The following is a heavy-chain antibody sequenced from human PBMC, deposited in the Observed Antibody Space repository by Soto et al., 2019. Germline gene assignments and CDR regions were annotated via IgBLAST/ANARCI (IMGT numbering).Heavy chain of an antibody. V-gene: IGHV3-23*01. CDR3: ATTIFMITFGGGGSDY. D-gene: IGHD3-16*01. CDR2: ISGSGGST. CDR1: GFTFSSYA. J-gene: IGHJ4*02. Sequence: EVQLLESGGGLVQPGGSLRLSCAASGFTFSSYAMSWVRQAPGKGLEWVSAISGSGGSTYYADSVKGRFTISRDNSKNTLYLQMNSLRAEDTAVDYCATTIFMITFGGGGSDYWGQGTLVTVSS.